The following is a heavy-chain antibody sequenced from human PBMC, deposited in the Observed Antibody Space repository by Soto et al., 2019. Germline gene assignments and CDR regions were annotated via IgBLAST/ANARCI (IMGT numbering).Heavy chain of an antibody. CDR3: AGGSGSGRYH. CDR2: IYYSGTT. Sequence: PSETLSLTCTGSGGSISSYFWNWIRQSPEKGLEWIGYIYYSGTTYYNPSLKSRVTISVDTSKKQFSLKLTSVAAADKAVYYCAGGSGSGRYHWGQGSLVT. V-gene: IGHV4-59*01. D-gene: IGHD3-10*01. J-gene: IGHJ4*02. CDR1: GGSISSYF.